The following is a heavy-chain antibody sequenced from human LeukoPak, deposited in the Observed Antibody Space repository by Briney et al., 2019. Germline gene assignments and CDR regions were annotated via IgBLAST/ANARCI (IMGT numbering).Heavy chain of an antibody. V-gene: IGHV3-23*01. Sequence: GGSLRLSCAASGFTFSSYAMSWVRQAPGKGLEWVSAISGSGGSTYYADSVKGRFTISGDNSKNTLYLQMNSLRAEDTAVYYCAKDRVTYYYDSSGYLVSPLFDYWGQGTLVTVSS. CDR1: GFTFSSYA. CDR2: ISGSGGST. J-gene: IGHJ4*02. CDR3: AKDRVTYYYDSSGYLVSPLFDY. D-gene: IGHD3-22*01.